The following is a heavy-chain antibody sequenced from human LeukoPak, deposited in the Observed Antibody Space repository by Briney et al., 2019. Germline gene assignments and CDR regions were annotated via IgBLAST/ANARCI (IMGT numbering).Heavy chain of an antibody. D-gene: IGHD2-15*01. CDR2: ISSSGSTI. Sequence: PGGPLRLSCAASGFTLSDYYMSWIRQAPGKGLEWVSYISSSGSTIYYADSVKGRFTISRDNAKNSLYLQMNSLRAEDTAVYYCAREGIGLNSAIDYWGQGTLVTVSS. CDR1: GFTLSDYY. J-gene: IGHJ4*02. V-gene: IGHV3-11*01. CDR3: AREGIGLNSAIDY.